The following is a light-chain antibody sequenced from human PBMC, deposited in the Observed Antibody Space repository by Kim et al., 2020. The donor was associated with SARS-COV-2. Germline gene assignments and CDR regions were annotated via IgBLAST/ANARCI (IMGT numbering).Light chain of an antibody. V-gene: IGKV1-5*03. CDR3: QQYNDYSRT. CDR2: KAS. J-gene: IGKJ1*01. Sequence: ASVGDTVTITCRASQSISNWLDWYQQKPGKAPKLLIYKASSLESGVPSRFSGSGSETEFTLTISSLQPGDFATYYCQQYNDYSRTFGRGTKVDIK. CDR1: QSISNW.